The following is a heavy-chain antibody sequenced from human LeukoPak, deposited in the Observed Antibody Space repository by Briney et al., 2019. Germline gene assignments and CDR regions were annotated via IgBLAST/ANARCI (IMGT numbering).Heavy chain of an antibody. CDR3: ARAHYPYDSSGYCSQLPLDY. Sequence: SETLSLTCTVSGGSISSGDYYWSWIRQPPGKGLEWIGYIYYSGSTHYNPSLKSRVTISVDTSKNQFSLKLSSVTAADMAVYYCARAHYPYDSSGYCSQLPLDYWGQGTLVTVSS. CDR1: GGSISSGDYY. V-gene: IGHV4-30-4*08. J-gene: IGHJ4*02. CDR2: IYYSGST. D-gene: IGHD3-22*01.